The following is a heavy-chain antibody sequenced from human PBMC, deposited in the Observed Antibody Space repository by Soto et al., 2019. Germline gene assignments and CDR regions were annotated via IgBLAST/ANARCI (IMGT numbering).Heavy chain of an antibody. V-gene: IGHV3-23*01. Sequence: GGSLRLSCAASGFTFSGYAMSWVRQAPGKGLEWVSGISGSGDTTYYADSVKGRFTISRDNSKNTLYLQMNSLRAEDTAVYYCAKDYYDSSGYYYSGAFDIWGQGTMVTVSS. CDR3: AKDYYDSSGYYYSGAFDI. D-gene: IGHD3-22*01. J-gene: IGHJ3*02. CDR1: GFTFSGYA. CDR2: ISGSGDTT.